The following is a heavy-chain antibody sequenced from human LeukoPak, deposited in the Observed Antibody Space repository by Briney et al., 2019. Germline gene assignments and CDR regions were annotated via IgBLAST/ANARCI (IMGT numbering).Heavy chain of an antibody. V-gene: IGHV1-18*01. CDR2: ISAYNGNT. CDR3: ARDPYSSGFKWFDP. D-gene: IGHD6-19*01. Sequence: ASVKVSCKASGYTFTSYGISWVRQARGQGLEWMGWISAYNGNTNYAQKLQGRVTMTTDTSTSTAYMELRSLRSDDTAVYYCARDPYSSGFKWFDPWGQGTLVTVSS. CDR1: GYTFTSYG. J-gene: IGHJ5*02.